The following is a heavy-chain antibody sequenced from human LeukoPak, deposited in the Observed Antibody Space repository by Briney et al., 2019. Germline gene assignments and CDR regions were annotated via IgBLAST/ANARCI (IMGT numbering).Heavy chain of an antibody. Sequence: ASVKVSCKASGYTFTSYDINWVRQATGQGLEWMGWMNPNSGNTGYAQKFQGRVTITRNTSISIAYMELSSLRSEDTAVYYCARGPPSSSSHYYYYYMDVWGKGTTVTVSS. V-gene: IGHV1-8*03. D-gene: IGHD6-6*01. CDR3: ARGPPSSSSHYYYYYMDV. CDR2: MNPNSGNT. J-gene: IGHJ6*03. CDR1: GYTFTSYD.